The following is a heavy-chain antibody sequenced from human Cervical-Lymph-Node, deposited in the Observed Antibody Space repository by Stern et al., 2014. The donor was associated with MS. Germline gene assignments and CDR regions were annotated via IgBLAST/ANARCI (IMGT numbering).Heavy chain of an antibody. V-gene: IGHV3-11*01. CDR1: GFSFRNYY. CDR2: ISSSGDHI. Sequence: VQLVESGGGLVKPGGSLRLSCAASGFSFRNYYMSWIRQAPGKGLELFSYISSSGDHIDYADSVKGRFTISRDNAKNSLYLQMNSLRADDTAIYYCVRADGSTDDYWGQGTLVTVSS. D-gene: IGHD3-10*01. CDR3: VRADGSTDDY. J-gene: IGHJ4*02.